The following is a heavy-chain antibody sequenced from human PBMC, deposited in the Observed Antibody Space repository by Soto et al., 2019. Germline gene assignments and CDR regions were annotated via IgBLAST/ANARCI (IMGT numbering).Heavy chain of an antibody. V-gene: IGHV4-34*09. CDR3: ARVRQRLGFFDH. CDR1: GGSFRNYY. J-gene: IGHJ4*02. Sequence: PSETLSLTCGVYGGSFRNYYWIWVRQPPGKGLEWIGEVNHSGEATYNPSLQSRVTISGDTSKNQFSLRLSSVTAADTAVYYCARVRQRLGFFDHWGQGTLVTVSS. D-gene: IGHD3-16*01. CDR2: VNHSGEA.